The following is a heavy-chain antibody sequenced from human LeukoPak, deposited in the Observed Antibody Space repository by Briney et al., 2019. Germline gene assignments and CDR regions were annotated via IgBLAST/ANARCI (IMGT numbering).Heavy chain of an antibody. D-gene: IGHD2-2*01. V-gene: IGHV4-30-4*01. CDR3: ARADSSTVGYYFDY. CDR1: GGSISSGDYY. Sequence: PSETLSLTCTVSGGSISSGDYYWSWIRQPPGKGLEWIGYIYYSGSTYYNPSPKSRVTISVDTSKNQFSLKLSSVTAADTAVYYCARADSSTVGYYFDYWGQGTLVTVSS. CDR2: IYYSGST. J-gene: IGHJ4*02.